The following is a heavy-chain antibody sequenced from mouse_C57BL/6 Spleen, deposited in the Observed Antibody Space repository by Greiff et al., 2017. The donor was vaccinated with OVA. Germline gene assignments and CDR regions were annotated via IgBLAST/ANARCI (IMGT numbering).Heavy chain of an antibody. V-gene: IGHV5-17*01. CDR1: GFTFSDYG. Sequence: EVQVVESGGGLVKPGGSLKLSCAASGFTFSDYGMHWVRQAPEKGLEWVAYISSGSSTIYYADTVKGRFTISSDNAKNTLFLQMTSLRSEDTAMYYCARRTTVVATWYCDVWGTGTTVTVSS. D-gene: IGHD1-1*01. CDR3: ARRTTVVATWYCDV. J-gene: IGHJ1*03. CDR2: ISSGSSTI.